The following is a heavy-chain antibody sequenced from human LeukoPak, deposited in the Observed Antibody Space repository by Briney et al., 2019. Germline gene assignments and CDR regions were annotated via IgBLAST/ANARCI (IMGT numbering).Heavy chain of an antibody. J-gene: IGHJ4*02. CDR3: AKDHRSRYFDY. CDR1: GFTFSSYG. V-gene: IGHV3-30*18. Sequence: GGSLRLSCAASGFTFSSYGMHWVRQAPGKGLEWAAVISYDGSNKYYADSVKGRFTISRDNSKNTLYLQMNSLRAEDTAVYYCAKDHRSRYFDYWGQGTLVTVSS. CDR2: ISYDGSNK.